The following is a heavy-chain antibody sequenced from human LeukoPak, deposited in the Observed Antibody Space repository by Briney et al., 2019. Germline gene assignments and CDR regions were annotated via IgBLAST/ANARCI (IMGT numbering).Heavy chain of an antibody. D-gene: IGHD3-10*01. CDR2: MNPNSGNT. CDR3: ATLVRGVIITSTYNDAFDI. J-gene: IGHJ3*02. Sequence: ASVKVSCKASGYTFTSYGINWVRQATGQGLEWMGWMNPNSGNTGYAQKFQGRVTMTRNTSISTAYMELSSLRSEDTAVYYCATLVRGVIITSTYNDAFDIWGQGTMVTVSS. V-gene: IGHV1-8*01. CDR1: GYTFTSYG.